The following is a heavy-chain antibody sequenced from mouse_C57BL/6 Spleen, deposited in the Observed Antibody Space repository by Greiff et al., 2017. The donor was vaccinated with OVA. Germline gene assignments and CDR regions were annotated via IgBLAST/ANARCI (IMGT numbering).Heavy chain of an antibody. J-gene: IGHJ2*01. Sequence: VQLQQSGAELARPGASVKLSCKASGYTFTSYGIRWVKQRTGQGLEWIGEIYPRSGNTYYNEKFKGKATLNVDKSSSTAYMKLRSLTSEDSAVDSGARCQLGHDYFDYWGQGTTLTVSS. D-gene: IGHD4-1*02. CDR1: GYTFTSYG. CDR2: IYPRSGNT. V-gene: IGHV1-81*01. CDR3: ARCQLGHDYFDY.